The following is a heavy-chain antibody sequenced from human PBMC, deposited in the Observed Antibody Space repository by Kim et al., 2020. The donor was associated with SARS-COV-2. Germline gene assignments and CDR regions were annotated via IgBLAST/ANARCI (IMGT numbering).Heavy chain of an antibody. Sequence: ASVKVSCKASGYTFTSYGISWVRQAPGQGLEWMGWISAYNGNTNYAQKLQGRVTMTTDTSTSTAYMELRSLRSDDTAVYYCAREMVRGVKDPYGMDVWGQGTTVTVSS. CDR2: ISAYNGNT. J-gene: IGHJ6*02. CDR1: GYTFTSYG. D-gene: IGHD3-10*01. CDR3: AREMVRGVKDPYGMDV. V-gene: IGHV1-18*01.